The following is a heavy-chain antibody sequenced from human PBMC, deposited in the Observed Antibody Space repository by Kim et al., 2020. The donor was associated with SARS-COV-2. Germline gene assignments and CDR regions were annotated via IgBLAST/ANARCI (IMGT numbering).Heavy chain of an antibody. CDR3: AKPAAAGTSIAAFDI. Sequence: GGSLRLSCAASGFTFSSYGMHWVRQAPGKGLEWVAVISYDGSNKYYADSVKGRFTISRDNSKNTLYLQMNSLRAEDTAVYYCAKPAAAGTSIAAFDIWG. V-gene: IGHV3-30*18. CDR2: ISYDGSNK. CDR1: GFTFSSYG. D-gene: IGHD6-13*01. J-gene: IGHJ3*02.